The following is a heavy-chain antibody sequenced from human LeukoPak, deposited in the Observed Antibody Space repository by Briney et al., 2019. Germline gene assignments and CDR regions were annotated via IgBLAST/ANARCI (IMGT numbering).Heavy chain of an antibody. Sequence: PSETLSLICTVSGDSITSSSYNWGWIRQSPGKGLEWIGSIYYGSGSTYYNPSLKSRITISIDTSKNQFSLKLSSVTAADTAVYYCARREQWLVRGYFDYWGQGTLVTVSS. D-gene: IGHD6-19*01. CDR2: IYYGSGST. CDR3: ARREQWLVRGYFDY. V-gene: IGHV4-39*01. CDR1: GDSITSSSYN. J-gene: IGHJ4*02.